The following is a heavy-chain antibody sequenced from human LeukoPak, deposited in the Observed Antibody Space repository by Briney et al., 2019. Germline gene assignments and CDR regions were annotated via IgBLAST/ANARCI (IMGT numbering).Heavy chain of an antibody. CDR3: ARSRGLTTVTPGGHYFDY. Sequence: GGSLRLSCAASGLAFSASSMSWVRQAPGKGLEWVSVLSGGGGSTYYADSVKGRFTISRDNSKNTLYLQMNSLRAEDTAVYYCARSRGLTTVTPGGHYFDYWGQGTLVTVSS. CDR2: LSGGGGST. J-gene: IGHJ4*02. D-gene: IGHD4-17*01. CDR1: GLAFSASS. V-gene: IGHV3-23*01.